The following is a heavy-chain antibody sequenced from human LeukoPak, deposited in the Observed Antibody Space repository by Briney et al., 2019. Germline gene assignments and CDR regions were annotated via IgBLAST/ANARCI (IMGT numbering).Heavy chain of an antibody. CDR2: IKQDGSEK. CDR3: ARDLTPEGASDY. Sequence: PGGSLRLSCAASGFSVRTNYMSWVRQAPGKGLEWVANIKQDGSEKYYVDSVKGRFTISRDNAKNSLYLQMNSLRAEDTAVYYCARDLTPEGASDYWGQGTLVTVSS. CDR1: GFSVRTNY. D-gene: IGHD4-17*01. J-gene: IGHJ4*02. V-gene: IGHV3-7*01.